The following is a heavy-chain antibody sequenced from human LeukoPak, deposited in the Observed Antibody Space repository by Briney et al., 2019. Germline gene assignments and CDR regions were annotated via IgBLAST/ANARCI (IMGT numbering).Heavy chain of an antibody. CDR1: GYSFTSYW. V-gene: IGHV5-51*01. D-gene: IGHD3-10*01. CDR3: ARLATVWFGDQRYYFDY. Sequence: GGSLKISCKGSGYSFTSYWIGCVRQMPGKGLEWMGIIYPGDSDTRYSPSFQGQVTISADKSISTAYLQWSSLKASDTAMYYCARLATVWFGDQRYYFDYWGQGTLVTVSS. CDR2: IYPGDSDT. J-gene: IGHJ4*02.